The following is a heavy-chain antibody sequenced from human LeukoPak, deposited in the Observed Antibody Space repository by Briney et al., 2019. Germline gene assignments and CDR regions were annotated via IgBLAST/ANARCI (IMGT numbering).Heavy chain of an antibody. V-gene: IGHV4-38-2*02. CDR3: AKSNGYGLIDI. Sequence: SETLSLTCNVSGYSISSGYYWARIRQSPGKGLEWIGSIYHSGSTYYNPSLKSRVTMSVDTSKKQFSLKLNSVTAADTAVYYCAKSNGYGLIDIWGQGTMVTVSS. D-gene: IGHD3-22*01. CDR1: GYSISSGYY. CDR2: IYHSGST. J-gene: IGHJ3*02.